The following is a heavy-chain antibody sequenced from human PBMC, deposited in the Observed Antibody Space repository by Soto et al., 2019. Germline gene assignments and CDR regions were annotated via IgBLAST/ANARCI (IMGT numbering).Heavy chain of an antibody. CDR3: ARESIGCGGDCLDY. CDR1: GFTFSNYE. Sequence: GGSLRLSCAVSGFTFSNYEWNWVRQAPGKGLEWISYIDTSGDAMFNADSVKGRFAVSRDNTMNSLYLQMNSLRAEDTAAYYCARESIGCGGDCLDYWGQGTLVTVSS. V-gene: IGHV3-48*03. J-gene: IGHJ4*02. CDR2: IDTSGDAM. D-gene: IGHD2-21*01.